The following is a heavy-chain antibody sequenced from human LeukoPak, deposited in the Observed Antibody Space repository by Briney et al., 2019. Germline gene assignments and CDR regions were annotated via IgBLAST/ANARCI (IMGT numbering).Heavy chain of an antibody. CDR3: AALNWNYVY. V-gene: IGHV1-69*02. CDR2: IIPILGIA. J-gene: IGHJ4*02. CDR1: GYTFTSYY. D-gene: IGHD1-7*01. Sequence: GASVKVSCKASGYTFTSYYMHWVRQAPGQGLEWMGRIIPILGIANYAQKFQGRVTITADKSTSTAYMELSSLRSEDTAVYYCAALNWNYVYWGQGTLVTVSS.